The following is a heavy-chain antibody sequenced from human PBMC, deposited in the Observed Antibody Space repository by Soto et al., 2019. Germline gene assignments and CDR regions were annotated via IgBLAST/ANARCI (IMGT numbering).Heavy chain of an antibody. CDR3: ARATSFSGHHGY. CDR2: IYYSGST. Sequence: QLQLQESGPGLVKPSQTLSLACTVSGGSFSSGGFYWSWIRQLPGKGLEWMGYIYYSGSTYYNPSLNSRFTLSLDTSKNQFSLKLSSVTAADTAVYDCARATSFSGHHGYWGQGTLVTVSS. J-gene: IGHJ4*02. D-gene: IGHD3-10*01. V-gene: IGHV4-31*03. CDR1: GGSFSSGGFY.